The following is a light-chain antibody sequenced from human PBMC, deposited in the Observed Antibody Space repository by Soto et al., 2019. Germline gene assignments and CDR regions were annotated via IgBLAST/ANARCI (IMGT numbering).Light chain of an antibody. J-gene: IGLJ3*02. Sequence: QSVLTQPASVSGSPGQSITISCTGTSSDVGSYDLVSWYQQHPGKVPTLIIYEVSKRPLGVSNRFSGSKSGITASLAITGLQAEDEADYACQSYDSSLGEWVFGGGTKVTVL. CDR2: EVS. CDR1: SSDVGSYDL. CDR3: QSYDSSLGEWV. V-gene: IGLV2-14*02.